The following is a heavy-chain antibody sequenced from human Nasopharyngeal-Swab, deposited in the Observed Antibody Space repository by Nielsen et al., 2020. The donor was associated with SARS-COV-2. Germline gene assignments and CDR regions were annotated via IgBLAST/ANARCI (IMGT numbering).Heavy chain of an antibody. V-gene: IGHV1-18*01. Sequence: ASVKVSCKASGYSFRSYGINWVRQAPGQGLEWMGWISVYNADTNYAQKLQGSVSMTTDTSTSTAYMELRSLRSDDTAVYYCASDIEEWLVVPSLSFDFWGQGTLVTVSS. CDR3: ASDIEEWLVVPSLSFDF. CDR1: GYSFRSYG. J-gene: IGHJ4*02. D-gene: IGHD3-3*01. CDR2: ISVYNADT.